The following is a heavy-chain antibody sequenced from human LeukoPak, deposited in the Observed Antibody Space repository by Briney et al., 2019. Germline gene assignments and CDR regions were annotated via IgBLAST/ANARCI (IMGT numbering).Heavy chain of an antibody. Sequence: GGSLRLSCAASGFTFSNAWMSWVRQAPGKGLEWVGRIKSKTDGGTTDYAAPVKGRFTISRDDSKNTLYLQMNSLKTEDTAVYYCTTGMYYYGSGSYYLDYWGQGTLVTVSS. CDR3: TTGMYYYGSGSYYLDY. J-gene: IGHJ4*02. CDR1: GFTFSNAW. CDR2: IKSKTDGGTT. V-gene: IGHV3-15*01. D-gene: IGHD3-10*01.